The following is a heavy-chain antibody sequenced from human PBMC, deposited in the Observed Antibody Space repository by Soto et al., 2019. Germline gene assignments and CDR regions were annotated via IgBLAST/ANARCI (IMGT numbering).Heavy chain of an antibody. CDR3: ARSPGGNYYYFDY. J-gene: IGHJ4*02. V-gene: IGHV1-2*02. CDR2: INPNSGGT. Sequence: EASVKVSCKASGYTFSGYYMHWVRQAPGQGLEWMGWINPNSGGTNYAQKFQGRVTMTRDTSIRIAYMELSRLRSDDTAVYYCARSPGGNYYYFDYWGQGTLVTVSS. CDR1: GYTFSGYY. D-gene: IGHD1-26*01.